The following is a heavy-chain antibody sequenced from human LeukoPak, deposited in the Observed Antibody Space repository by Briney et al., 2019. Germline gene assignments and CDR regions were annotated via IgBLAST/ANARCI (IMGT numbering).Heavy chain of an antibody. Sequence: PGESLKISCKGSGDSFTSYWIGWVRQVPGKGLEWMGIIYPGDSDTRYSPSFQGQVTISADKSISTAYLQWSSLKASDTAMYYCARLLAVAGFNWFDPWGQGTLVTVSS. CDR1: GDSFTSYW. V-gene: IGHV5-51*01. CDR3: ARLLAVAGFNWFDP. J-gene: IGHJ5*02. CDR2: IYPGDSDT. D-gene: IGHD6-19*01.